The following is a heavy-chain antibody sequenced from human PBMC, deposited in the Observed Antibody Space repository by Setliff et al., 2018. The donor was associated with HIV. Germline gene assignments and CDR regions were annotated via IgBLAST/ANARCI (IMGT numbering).Heavy chain of an antibody. CDR3: ARDDHYYDLGSIYSDWYFDL. Sequence: SVKVSCKASGGTFRKYSISWVRQAPGQGLEWMGGIIPIFGSTRYAQKFQDRVTITADESTDTVEMLLSSLTSEDTAVYYCARDDHYYDLGSIYSDWYFDLWDRGTQVTVSS. V-gene: IGHV1-69*13. J-gene: IGHJ2*01. D-gene: IGHD3-10*01. CDR1: GGTFRKYS. CDR2: IIPIFGST.